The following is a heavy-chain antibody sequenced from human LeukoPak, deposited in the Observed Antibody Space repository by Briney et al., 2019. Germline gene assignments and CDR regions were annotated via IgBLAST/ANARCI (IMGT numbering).Heavy chain of an antibody. J-gene: IGHJ4*02. CDR1: GFTFSSYA. D-gene: IGHD6-6*01. CDR2: ISGSGGST. CDR3: AKALGEYSSFGY. Sequence: PGGSLRLSCAASGFTFSSYAMSWVRQAPGKGLEWVSAISGSGGSTYYADSAKGRFTISRDNSKNTLYLQMNSLRAEDTAVYYCAKALGEYSSFGYWGQGTLVTVSS. V-gene: IGHV3-23*01.